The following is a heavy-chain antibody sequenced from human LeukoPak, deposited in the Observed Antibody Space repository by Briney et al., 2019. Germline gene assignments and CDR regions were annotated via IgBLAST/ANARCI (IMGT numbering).Heavy chain of an antibody. CDR2: ISGGGGGT. J-gene: IGHJ4*02. V-gene: IGHV3-23*01. CDR3: AKDYSSSWYF. CDR1: GITFRSFA. D-gene: IGHD6-13*01. Sequence: GGSLRLSCAASGITFRSFAMNWLRQAPGKGLEWVSAISGGGGGTYYADSVKGRFTISRDNSKNTLYLQMNSLRAEDTAVYYCAKDYSSSWYFWGQGTLVTVFS.